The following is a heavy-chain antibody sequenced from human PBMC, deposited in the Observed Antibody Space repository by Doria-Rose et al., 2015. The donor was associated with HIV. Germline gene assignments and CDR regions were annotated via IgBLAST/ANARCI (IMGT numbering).Heavy chain of an antibody. V-gene: IGHV4-61*02. Sequence: PGVVKHSQTLSLTCTVSGGSIGSGSYYWSWIRQPAGKGLEWIGRTYIRGSTDYNPSLQSRVTISVDTSKNQFSLKLSSVTAADTAVYYCARDGDGQSDYWGQGTLVTVSS. D-gene: IGHD2-21*02. CDR1: GGSIGSGSYY. CDR2: TYIRGST. J-gene: IGHJ4*02. CDR3: ARDGDGQSDY.